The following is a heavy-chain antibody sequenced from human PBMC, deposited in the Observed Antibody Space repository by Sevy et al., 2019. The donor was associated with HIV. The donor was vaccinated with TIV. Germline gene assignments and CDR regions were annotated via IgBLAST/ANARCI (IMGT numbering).Heavy chain of an antibody. CDR1: GGSFISDSFY. CDR3: ARPHLPRRMVGLDV. CDR2: IHYSGTT. V-gene: IGHV4-39*01. D-gene: IGHD2-8*01. Sequence: SETLSLTCTASGGSFISDSFYWGWIRQPPGKGLEWSGSIHYSGTTYYNPSLKSRVTICVDTSQNQFSLKLTSVTAAETAVYYGARPHLPRRMVGLDVWGRGTTVSVSS. J-gene: IGHJ6*02.